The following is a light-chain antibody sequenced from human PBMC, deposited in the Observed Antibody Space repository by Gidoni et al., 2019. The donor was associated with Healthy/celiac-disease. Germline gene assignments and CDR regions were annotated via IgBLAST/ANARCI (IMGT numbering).Light chain of an antibody. J-gene: IGKJ1*01. CDR3: HQYGSSPRT. V-gene: IGKV3-20*01. CDR2: GAS. CDR1: QRVSSSY. Sequence: EIVLMQSPGTLSLSPGERATLSCRASQRVSSSYLAWYQQKPGQAPRLLIYGASSRATGIPDRFSGSGSGTDFTLTISRLEPEDFAVYFCHQYGSSPRTFGQGTKVENK.